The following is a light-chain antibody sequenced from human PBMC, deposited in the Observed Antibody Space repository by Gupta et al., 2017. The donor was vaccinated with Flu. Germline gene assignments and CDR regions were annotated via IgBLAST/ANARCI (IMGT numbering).Light chain of an antibody. Sequence: QSVLTQPPSVSGAPGQRVAISCTGSSSNIGAGYDVHWYHQPPETARKVLFYANSNRSAGAPDRFSGSKAGTAASLAITERQEEEDDFYYCQSDDRSRSVVFGGGTKLTIL. CDR1: SSNIGAGYD. V-gene: IGLV1-40*01. J-gene: IGLJ2*01. CDR2: ANS. CDR3: QSDDRSRSVV.